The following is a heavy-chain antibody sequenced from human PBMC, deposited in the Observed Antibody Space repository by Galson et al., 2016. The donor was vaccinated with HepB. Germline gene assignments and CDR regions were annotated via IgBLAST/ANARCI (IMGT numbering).Heavy chain of an antibody. CDR3: AKDSVSGSCSPSFFDY. CDR1: GFTFRNYV. Sequence: SLRLSCAASGFTFRNYVMSWVRQAPGKGLEWISAISGSGAITNYADSVKGRFTISRDNSKNTLYLQMNSLRVEDTAVYYCAKDSVSGSCSPSFFDYWGQGTLVTVSS. V-gene: IGHV3-23*01. CDR2: ISGSGAIT. J-gene: IGHJ4*02. D-gene: IGHD1-26*01.